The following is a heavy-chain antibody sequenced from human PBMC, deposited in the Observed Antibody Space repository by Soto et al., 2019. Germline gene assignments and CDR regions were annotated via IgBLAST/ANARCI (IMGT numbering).Heavy chain of an antibody. V-gene: IGHV4-30-4*01. J-gene: IGHJ4*02. D-gene: IGHD6-6*01. CDR1: GGSISSGDHY. CDR3: AKCITALGPIDY. CDR2: IYYSGSP. Sequence: PSETLSLTCSVPGGSISSGDHYWSWIRQSPGKGLEWIGYIYYSGSPYYNPSLKSRLTISVDTSKNQFSLKLSSVTAADTAVYYCAKCITALGPIDYWGQGTLVTVSS.